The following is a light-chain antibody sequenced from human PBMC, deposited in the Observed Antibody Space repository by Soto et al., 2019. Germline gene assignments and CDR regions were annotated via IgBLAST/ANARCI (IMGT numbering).Light chain of an antibody. J-gene: IGKJ2*01. V-gene: IGKV1-33*01. CDR1: EDINKY. Sequence: DIRMTQSPSSLSASVGDRVTITCQATEDINKYLNWYQQKPGRPPKLLIYDASLLDRGLPSRFSASGSGTDFSFTITNMQPEDVATYFGQHYDHLPFTFGQGT. CDR3: QHYDHLPFT. CDR2: DAS.